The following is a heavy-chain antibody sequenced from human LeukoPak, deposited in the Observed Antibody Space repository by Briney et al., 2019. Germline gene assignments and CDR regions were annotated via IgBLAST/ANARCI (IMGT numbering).Heavy chain of an antibody. J-gene: IGHJ4*02. CDR2: INSDGTSI. V-gene: IGHV3-74*03. D-gene: IGHD5-24*01. CDR3: ARDVGYSPDY. CDR1: GFTFNIYW. Sequence: GGSLRLSCAASGFTFNIYWMHWVRQAPGKGLAWVSHINSDGTSIKYADSEQGRFTISRDNAKNTLYLQMNSLRVEDTAIYYCARDVGYSPDYWGQGILVTVSS.